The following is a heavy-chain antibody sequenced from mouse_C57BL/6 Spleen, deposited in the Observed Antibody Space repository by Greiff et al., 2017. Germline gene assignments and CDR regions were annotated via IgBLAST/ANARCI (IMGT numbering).Heavy chain of an antibody. V-gene: IGHV1-18*01. CDR1: GYTFTDYN. CDR3: ARRVLLYYFDY. CDR2: INPNNGGT. D-gene: IGHD1-1*01. J-gene: IGHJ2*01. Sequence: EVKLVESGPELVKPGASVKIPCKASGYTFTDYNMAWVKQSHGKSLEWIGDINPNNGGTIYNQKFKGKATLTVDKSSSTAYMELRSLTSEDTAVDYCARRVLLYYFDYWGQGTTLTVSS.